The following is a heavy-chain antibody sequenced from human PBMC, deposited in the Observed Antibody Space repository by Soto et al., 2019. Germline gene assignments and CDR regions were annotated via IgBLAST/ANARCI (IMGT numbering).Heavy chain of an antibody. D-gene: IGHD2-15*01. J-gene: IGHJ4*02. CDR2: ISYDGSNK. CDR1: GFTFSSYA. Sequence: QVQLVESGGGVVQPGRSLRLSCAASGFTFSSYAMHWVRQAPGKGLEWVAVISYDGSNKYYADSVKGRFTISRDNSKNTLYLQMNSLRAEDTAVYYCAREALQDIVVVVAATRFDYWGQGTLVTVSS. V-gene: IGHV3-30-3*01. CDR3: AREALQDIVVVVAATRFDY.